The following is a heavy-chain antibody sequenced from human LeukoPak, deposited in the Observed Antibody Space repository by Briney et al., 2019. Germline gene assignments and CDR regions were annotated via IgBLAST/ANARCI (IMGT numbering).Heavy chain of an antibody. Sequence: GASVKVSCKASGYTFIGYYMHWVRQAPGQGLEWMRWINPNSGGTNYAQKFQGRVTMTRDTSISTAYMELSRLRSDDTAVYYCARAGYSGYDYPLDAFDIWGQGTMVTVSS. CDR3: ARAGYSGYDYPLDAFDI. D-gene: IGHD5-12*01. J-gene: IGHJ3*02. CDR2: INPNSGGT. CDR1: GYTFIGYY. V-gene: IGHV1-2*02.